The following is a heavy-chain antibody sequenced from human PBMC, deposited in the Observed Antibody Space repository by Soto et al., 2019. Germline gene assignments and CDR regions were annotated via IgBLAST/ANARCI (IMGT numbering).Heavy chain of an antibody. J-gene: IGHJ4*02. Sequence: ASVKVSCKASGYTFNSYGISWVRQAPGQGLEWMGWINAYNGYTNYAQELQGRVIMTTDTSTSTAYMELRSLRSDDTAVYYCARDKWELLGGDYWGQGTLVTVSS. CDR3: ARDKWELLGGDY. D-gene: IGHD1-26*01. CDR2: INAYNGYT. V-gene: IGHV1-18*01. CDR1: GYTFNSYG.